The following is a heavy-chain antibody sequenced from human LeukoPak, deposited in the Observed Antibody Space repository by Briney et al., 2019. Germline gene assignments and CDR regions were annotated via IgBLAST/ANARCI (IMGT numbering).Heavy chain of an antibody. CDR2: INHSGST. CDR3: ARGGTYYDFWSGYYQYNWFDP. V-gene: IGHV4-34*01. J-gene: IGHJ5*02. Sequence: PSETLSPTCAVYGGSFSGYYWSWIRQPPGKGLEWIGEINHSGSTNYNPSLKSRVTISVDTSKNQFSLKLSSVTAADTAVYYCARGGTYYDFWSGYYQYNWFDPWGQGTLVTVSS. D-gene: IGHD3-3*01. CDR1: GGSFSGYY.